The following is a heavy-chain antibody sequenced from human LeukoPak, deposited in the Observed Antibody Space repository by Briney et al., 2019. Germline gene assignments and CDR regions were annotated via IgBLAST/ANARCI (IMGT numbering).Heavy chain of an antibody. Sequence: SETLSLTCTVSGGSMSSHYWSWIRQSPGKGLEWIGYKSYSGRTYYKPPLRSRVTISVDTSKNHFSLSLTSVTAADTAVYYCARLLDNDSSGDPDTFDVWGQGTMVTVSS. J-gene: IGHJ3*01. CDR3: ARLLDNDSSGDPDTFDV. D-gene: IGHD3-22*01. V-gene: IGHV4-59*11. CDR2: KSYSGRT. CDR1: GGSMSSHY.